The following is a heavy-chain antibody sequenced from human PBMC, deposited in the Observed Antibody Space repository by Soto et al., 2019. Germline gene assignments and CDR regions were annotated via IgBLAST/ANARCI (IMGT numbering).Heavy chain of an antibody. D-gene: IGHD6-6*01. CDR2: ITSSGRYI. V-gene: IGHV3-21*01. CDR1: GFMFSSYT. J-gene: IGHJ5*02. CDR3: ARVYSSSSVMFDP. Sequence: PGGSLRLSCAASGFMFSSYTMNWVRQAPGKGLEWVSSITSSGRYIYYADSVKGRFTISRDNAKNTLYLQMNSLRVEDTAVYYCARVYSSSSVMFDPWGQGTLVTVSS.